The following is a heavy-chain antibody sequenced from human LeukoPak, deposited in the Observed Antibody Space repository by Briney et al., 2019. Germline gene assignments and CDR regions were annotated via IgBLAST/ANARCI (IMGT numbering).Heavy chain of an antibody. CDR1: GGSISSGSYY. CDR3: ARDFYSSSSATAFDI. J-gene: IGHJ3*02. D-gene: IGHD6-13*01. Sequence: SETLSLTCTVSGGSISSGSYYWSWIRQPAGKGLEWIGRIYTSGSTNYNPSLKSRVTISVDTSKNQFSLKLSSVTAADTAVYYCARDFYSSSSATAFDIWGQGTMVTVSS. V-gene: IGHV4-61*02. CDR2: IYTSGST.